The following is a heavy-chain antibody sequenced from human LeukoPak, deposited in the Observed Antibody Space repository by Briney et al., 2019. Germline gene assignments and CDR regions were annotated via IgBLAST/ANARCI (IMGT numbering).Heavy chain of an antibody. CDR2: ISSSSSYI. CDR1: GFTFSSYS. V-gene: IGHV3-21*01. CDR3: ARVGYYDSSGYY. D-gene: IGHD3-22*01. J-gene: IGHJ4*02. Sequence: SGGSLRLSCAASGFTFSSYSMNWVRQAPGKGLEWVSSISSSSSYIYYADSVKGRFTISRGNAKNSLYLQMNSLRAEDTAVYICARVGYYDSSGYYWGQGTLVTVSS.